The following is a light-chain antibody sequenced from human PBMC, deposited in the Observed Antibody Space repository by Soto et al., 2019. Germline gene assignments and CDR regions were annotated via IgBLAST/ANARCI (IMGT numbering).Light chain of an antibody. CDR1: QSISSSY. CDR3: QQYGSSPST. V-gene: IGKV3-20*01. CDR2: GAS. J-gene: IGKJ2*02. Sequence: VLTQSPATLSLSPGERATLSCRASQSISSSYLAWYQQKPGQAPRLLIYGASSRATGIPDRFSGRGSGTDFTLTISRLEPEDFAVYFCQQYGSSPSTFGQGTKVDIK.